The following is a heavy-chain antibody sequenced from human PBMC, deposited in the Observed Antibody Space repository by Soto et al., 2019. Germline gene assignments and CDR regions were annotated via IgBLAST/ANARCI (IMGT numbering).Heavy chain of an antibody. Sequence: GASVKVSCKASGYTFTSYEINWVRQATGQGFEYLGWMNPNSGNTGYAQILQGRVSMTTDTSTKTAYMEVRSLRSDDTAVYYCARGGYYDSSGSRNYHYYGMNVWGQGTTVTVSS. CDR2: MNPNSGNT. D-gene: IGHD3-22*01. CDR3: ARGGYYDSSGSRNYHYYGMNV. CDR1: GYTFTSYE. J-gene: IGHJ6*02. V-gene: IGHV1-8*01.